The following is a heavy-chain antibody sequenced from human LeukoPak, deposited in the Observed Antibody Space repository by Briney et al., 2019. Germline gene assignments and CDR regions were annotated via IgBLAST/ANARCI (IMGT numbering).Heavy chain of an antibody. V-gene: IGHV4-39*07. J-gene: IGHJ3*02. CDR2: IYYSGST. D-gene: IGHD1-14*01. Sequence: SETLSLTCTVSGGSISSSSYYWGWIRQPPGKGLEWIGSIYYSGSTYYNPSLKSRVTISVDTSKNQFSLKLSSVTAADTAVYYCARGRKSVDAFDIWGQGTMVTVSS. CDR3: ARGRKSVDAFDI. CDR1: GGSISSSSYY.